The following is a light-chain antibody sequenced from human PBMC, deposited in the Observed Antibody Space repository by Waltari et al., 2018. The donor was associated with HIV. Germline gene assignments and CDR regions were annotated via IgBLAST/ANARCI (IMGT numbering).Light chain of an antibody. J-gene: IGLJ1*01. CDR1: SPNIGAGYD. CDR3: QSYDSSLSGFYV. V-gene: IGLV1-40*01. CDR2: GNS. Sequence: QSVLTQPPSVSAAAGPRVNTSCTARSPNIGAGYDGHCYQQLPGTAPKILIYGNSNRPSGVPDRFSVSKSGTSASLAITGLQAEDEADYYCQSYDSSLSGFYVFGTGTKVTVL.